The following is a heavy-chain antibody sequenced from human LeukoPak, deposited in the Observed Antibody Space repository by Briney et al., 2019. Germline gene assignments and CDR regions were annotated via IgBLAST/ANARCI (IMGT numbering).Heavy chain of an antibody. J-gene: IGHJ4*02. CDR2: IYYSGST. V-gene: IGHV4-31*02. CDR1: GFTFSSYS. Sequence: LRLSCAASGFTFSSYSMNLVRQHPGKGLEWIGYIYYSGSTYYNPSLKSRVIISVDTSKNHFSLKLSSVTAADTTVYYCARGSVGAFDYWGQGTLVTVSS. CDR3: ARGSVGAFDY. D-gene: IGHD1-26*01.